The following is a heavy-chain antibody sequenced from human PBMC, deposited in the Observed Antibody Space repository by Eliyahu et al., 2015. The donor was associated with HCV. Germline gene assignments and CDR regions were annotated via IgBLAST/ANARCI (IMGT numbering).Heavy chain of an antibody. Sequence: QMQLVQSGPEVKKPGTSVKVSCKASGFXFTXSAVRWVRQARGQRLDWIGWXVVGSGNTNYAQKFQERVTIXRDMSTSTAYMELSSLRSEDTAVYYCAADSITIFGVVIIQGAFDIWGQGTMVTVSS. D-gene: IGHD3-3*01. CDR1: GFXFTXSA. CDR3: AADSITIFGVVIIQGAFDI. CDR2: XVVGSGNT. V-gene: IGHV1-58*01. J-gene: IGHJ3*02.